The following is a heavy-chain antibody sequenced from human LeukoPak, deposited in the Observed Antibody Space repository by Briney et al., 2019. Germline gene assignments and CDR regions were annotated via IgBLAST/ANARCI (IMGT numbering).Heavy chain of an antibody. J-gene: IGHJ4*02. CDR1: GGSISSGGYY. D-gene: IGHD2-15*01. CDR2: IYYSGST. CDR3: ARDSGGPDGVDY. Sequence: SQTLSLTCTVSGGSISSGGYYWSWIRQHPGKGLEWIGYIYYSGSTYYNPSLKSRVTISVDTSKNQFSLKLSSVTAADTAVYYCARDSGGPDGVDYWGQGTLVTVSS. V-gene: IGHV4-31*03.